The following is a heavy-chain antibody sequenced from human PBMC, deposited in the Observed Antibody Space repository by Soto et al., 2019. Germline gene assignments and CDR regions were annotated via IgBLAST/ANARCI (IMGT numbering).Heavy chain of an antibody. V-gene: IGHV1-8*01. CDR1: GYTFTSYD. CDR2: MNPNSGNT. Sequence: GASVKVSCKASGYTFTSYDINWVRQATGQGLEWMGWMNPNSGNTGYAQKFRGRVSMTRDTSISTVYMELSSLRSEDTAVYYCAGGLDYYDSSGYDYWGQGTLVTVSS. J-gene: IGHJ4*02. CDR3: AGGLDYYDSSGYDY. D-gene: IGHD3-22*01.